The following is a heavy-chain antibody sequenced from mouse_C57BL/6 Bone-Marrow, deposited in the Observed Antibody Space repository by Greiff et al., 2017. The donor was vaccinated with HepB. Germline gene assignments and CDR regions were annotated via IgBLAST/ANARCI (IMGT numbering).Heavy chain of an antibody. CDR1: GYTFTDYN. J-gene: IGHJ3*01. D-gene: IGHD2-3*01. CDR3: AFDGYYAWFAY. V-gene: IGHV1-22*01. Sequence: DVKLQESGPELVKPGASVKMSCKASGYTFTDYNMHWVKQSHGKSLEWIGYINPNNGGTSYNQKFKGKATLTVNKSSSTAYMELRSLTSEDSAVYYCAFDGYYAWFAYWGQGTLVTVSA. CDR2: INPNNGGT.